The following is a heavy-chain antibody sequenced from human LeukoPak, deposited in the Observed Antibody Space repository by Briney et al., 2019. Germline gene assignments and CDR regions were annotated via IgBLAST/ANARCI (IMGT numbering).Heavy chain of an antibody. D-gene: IGHD5-12*01. J-gene: IGHJ4*02. CDR2: INQDGSEK. V-gene: IGHV3-7*01. Sequence: GGSLRLSCAASGFTFSTKWMSWVRQAPGKGPEWVANINQDGSEKNSVESMKGRFTISRDNARDSLYLHMNDLRAEDTAIYYYARDAYSGYDFWGQGTLVTVSS. CDR3: ARDAYSGYDF. CDR1: GFTFSTKW.